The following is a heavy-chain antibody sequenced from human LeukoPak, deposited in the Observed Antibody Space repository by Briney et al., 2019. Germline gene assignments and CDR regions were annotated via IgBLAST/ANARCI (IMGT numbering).Heavy chain of an antibody. CDR1: GGSISSGSYY. J-gene: IGHJ4*02. CDR2: IYTSGST. Sequence: SQTLSLTCTVSGGSISSGSYYWSWIRQPAGKGLEWIGRIYTSGSTNYNPSLKRRVTISVDTSKNQFSLKLSSVTAADTAVYYCARGYYDFWSGYPSFDYWGQGTLVTVSS. CDR3: ARGYYDFWSGYPSFDY. V-gene: IGHV4-61*02. D-gene: IGHD3-3*01.